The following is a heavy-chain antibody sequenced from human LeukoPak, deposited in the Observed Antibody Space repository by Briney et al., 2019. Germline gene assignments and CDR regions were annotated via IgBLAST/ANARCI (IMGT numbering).Heavy chain of an antibody. CDR3: VKDRGQSIETAGHFGS. Sequence: GGSLRLSFSASGFTFIYYAMHWVRQAPGKGLEYVSGISSNGGNTYYADSVKGRFTMSRANTNNTLYLQMSSLRAEDTALYYCVKDRGQSIETAGHFGSWGQGTLVTVSS. CDR2: ISSNGGNT. CDR1: GFTFIYYA. J-gene: IGHJ4*02. D-gene: IGHD5-24*01. V-gene: IGHV3-64D*06.